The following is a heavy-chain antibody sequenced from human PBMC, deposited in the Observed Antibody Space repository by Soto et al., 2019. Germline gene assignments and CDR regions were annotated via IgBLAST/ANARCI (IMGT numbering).Heavy chain of an antibody. CDR2: INPNSGGT. V-gene: IGHV1-2*04. CDR1: GYTFTGYY. J-gene: IGHJ6*02. CDR3: AKAPWSYYYYDMDV. D-gene: IGHD3-3*01. Sequence: ASVKVSCKASGYTFTGYYMHWVRQAPGQGLEWMGWINPNSGGTNYAQKFQGWVTMTRDTSISTAYMELSRLRSDDTAVYYCAKAPWSYYYYDMDVWGQGTTVTVSS.